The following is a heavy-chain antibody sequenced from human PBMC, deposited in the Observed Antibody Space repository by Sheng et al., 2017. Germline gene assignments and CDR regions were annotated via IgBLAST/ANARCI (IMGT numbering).Heavy chain of an antibody. CDR2: IYHSGST. Sequence: QVQLQESGPGLVKPSETLSLTCAVSGYSISSGYYWGWIRQPPGKGLEWIGNIYHSGSTYYNPSLKSRVTISVDTSKNQFSLKLSSVTAADTAMYYCARDRSYDFWSGPTRFDPWGQGTLVTVSS. CDR3: ARDRSYDFWSGPTRFDP. CDR1: GYSISSGYY. J-gene: IGHJ5*02. V-gene: IGHV4-38-2*02. D-gene: IGHD3-3*01.